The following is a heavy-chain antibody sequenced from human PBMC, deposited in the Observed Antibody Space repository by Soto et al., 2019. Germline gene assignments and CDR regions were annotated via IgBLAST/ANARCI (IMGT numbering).Heavy chain of an antibody. CDR3: AKDNYCGGDCYSFDY. CDR1: GFTFSGYA. Sequence: GSLRLSCAASGFTFSGYAMHWVRQAPGKGLEYVSAISSNGGSTYYANSVKGRFTISRDNSKNTLYLQMNSLRAEDTAVYYCAKDNYCGGDCYSFDYWGQGTLVTVSS. CDR2: ISSNGGST. J-gene: IGHJ4*02. D-gene: IGHD2-21*02. V-gene: IGHV3-64*01.